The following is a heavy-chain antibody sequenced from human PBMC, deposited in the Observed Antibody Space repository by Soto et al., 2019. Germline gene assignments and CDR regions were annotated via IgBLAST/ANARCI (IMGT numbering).Heavy chain of an antibody. Sequence: QLQLQESGPGLVKPSETLSLTCTVSGGSISSSSYYWGWIRQPPGKGLEWIGSIYYSGSTYYNPSLKSRVTISVDTSKNQFSLKLSSVTAADTAVYYCARYLYDILTGNWFDPWGQGTLVTVSS. J-gene: IGHJ5*02. CDR3: ARYLYDILTGNWFDP. CDR1: GGSISSSSYY. CDR2: IYYSGST. V-gene: IGHV4-39*01. D-gene: IGHD3-9*01.